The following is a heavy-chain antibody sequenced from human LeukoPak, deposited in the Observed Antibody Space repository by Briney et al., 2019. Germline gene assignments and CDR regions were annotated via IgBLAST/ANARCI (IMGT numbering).Heavy chain of an antibody. J-gene: IGHJ4*02. D-gene: IGHD3-22*01. Sequence: PGGSLRLSCAASGFTFDDYGMSWVRQAPGKGLEWVSAISGSGASTYYADSVKGRFTISRDNSKNTLYLQMNSLRAEDTAVYYCANAHYYDSSGYYSYYFDYWGQGTLVTVSS. V-gene: IGHV3-23*01. CDR2: ISGSGAST. CDR3: ANAHYYDSSGYYSYYFDY. CDR1: GFTFDDYG.